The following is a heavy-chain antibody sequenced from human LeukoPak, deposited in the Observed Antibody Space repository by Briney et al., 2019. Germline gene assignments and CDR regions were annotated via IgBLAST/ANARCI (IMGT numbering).Heavy chain of an antibody. CDR3: ARDHCSGGSCYSDAFDI. CDR2: INPSGGST. D-gene: IGHD2-15*01. V-gene: IGHV1-46*01. J-gene: IGHJ3*02. CDR1: GYTFTSYY. Sequence: ASVKVSCKASGYTFTSYYMHWVRQAPGQGLEWMGIINPSGGSTSYAQKFQGRVTMTRDMSTSTVYMELSSLRSEDTAVYYCARDHCSGGSCYSDAFDIWGQGTMVTVSS.